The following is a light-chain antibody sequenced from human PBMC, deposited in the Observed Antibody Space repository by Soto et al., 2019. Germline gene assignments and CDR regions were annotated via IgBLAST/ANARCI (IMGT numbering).Light chain of an antibody. J-gene: IGKJ5*01. CDR2: DAS. CDR1: QSVSSSY. V-gene: IGKV3D-20*02. CDR3: QQSSNWPPIT. Sequence: EIVLTKSPGTRSLAQGDRDTLWCRGGQSVSSSYLAWYQQKAGQAPRLLIYDASSKATGTPDRFSGSGSGTDFTLTISSLEPEDFAVYYCQQSSNWPPITCGQGTRREIK.